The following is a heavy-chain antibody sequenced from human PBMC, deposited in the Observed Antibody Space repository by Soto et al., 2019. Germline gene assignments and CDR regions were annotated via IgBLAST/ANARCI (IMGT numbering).Heavy chain of an antibody. CDR3: ASWLAVAGTRNWFDP. D-gene: IGHD6-19*01. CDR1: GFTFSSYS. CDR2: ISSSSSTI. Sequence: GSLRLSCAASGFTFSSYSMNWVRQAPGKGLEWVSYISSSSSTIYYADSVKGRFTISRDNAKNSLYLQMNSLRDEDTAVYYCASWLAVAGTRNWFDPWGQGTLVTVSS. J-gene: IGHJ5*02. V-gene: IGHV3-48*02.